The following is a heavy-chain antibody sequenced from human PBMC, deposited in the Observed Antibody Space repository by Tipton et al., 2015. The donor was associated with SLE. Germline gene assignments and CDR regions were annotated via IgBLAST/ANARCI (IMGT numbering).Heavy chain of an antibody. CDR2: IYYSGST. J-gene: IGHJ4*02. CDR3: ARHRGMVQGVIVPSEY. D-gene: IGHD3-10*01. CDR1: GGSISSINNY. Sequence: LRLSCTVSGGSISSINNYWGWIRQPPGKGLEWIGSIYYSGSTYYNPSLKSRVTVSADTSKNQFSLKLSSVTAADTAMYYCARHRGMVQGVIVPSEYWGQGTLVTVSS. V-gene: IGHV4-39*07.